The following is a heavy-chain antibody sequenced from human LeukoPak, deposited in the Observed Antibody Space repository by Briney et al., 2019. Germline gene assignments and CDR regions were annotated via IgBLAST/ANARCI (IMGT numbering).Heavy chain of an antibody. CDR3: ARDRGGYEHYYYYMDV. D-gene: IGHD5-12*01. V-gene: IGHV3-23*01. CDR2: ISGSGVST. Sequence: PGGSLRVSCAASGFTFRSYDMSWVRQAPGKGLEWVSVISGSGVSTYYADSVKCRFTISRDNAKNSLYLQMNSLRAEDTAVYYCARDRGGYEHYYYYMDVWGKGTTVTVSS. J-gene: IGHJ6*03. CDR1: GFTFRSYD.